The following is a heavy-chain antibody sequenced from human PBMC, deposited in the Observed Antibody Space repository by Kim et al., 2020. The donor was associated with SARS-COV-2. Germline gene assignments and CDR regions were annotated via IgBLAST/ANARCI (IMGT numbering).Heavy chain of an antibody. CDR3: AKEKYDSRSASDY. CDR2: ISYDGSIK. D-gene: IGHD3-22*01. Sequence: GGSRRLSCAASGFTFSAYGMHWVRQAPGKGLEWVTVISYDGSIKYYADSVKGRFTISRDNSKNTLYLQMDSLRAEDTAMYYCAKEKYDSRSASDYWGQGT. J-gene: IGHJ4*02. V-gene: IGHV3-30*18. CDR1: GFTFSAYG.